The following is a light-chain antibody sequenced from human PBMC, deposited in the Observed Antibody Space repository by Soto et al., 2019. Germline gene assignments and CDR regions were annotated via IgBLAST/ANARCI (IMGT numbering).Light chain of an antibody. Sequence: EIVLTQSPGTLSLSPGARAPLSCRASQSVSSSYLAWSQQKPGQAPRLLIYGASSRATGIPDRFSGSGSGTDFTLTISRLEPEDFAVYYCQQYGSSPTFGQGTRLEIK. CDR1: QSVSSSY. CDR2: GAS. J-gene: IGKJ5*01. V-gene: IGKV3-20*01. CDR3: QQYGSSPT.